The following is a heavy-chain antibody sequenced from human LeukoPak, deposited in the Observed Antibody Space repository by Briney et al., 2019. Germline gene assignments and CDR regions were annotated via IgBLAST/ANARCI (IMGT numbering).Heavy chain of an antibody. CDR3: ARVRFGELLDPTPYGMDV. J-gene: IGHJ6*02. Sequence: ASVKVSCKASGYTFTSYGISWVRQAPGQGLEWMGWISAYNGNTNYAQKHQGRVTMTTDPSTSTAYMELRSLRSDDTAVYCCARVRFGELLDPTPYGMDVWGQGTTVTVSS. CDR1: GYTFTSYG. CDR2: ISAYNGNT. D-gene: IGHD3-10*01. V-gene: IGHV1-18*01.